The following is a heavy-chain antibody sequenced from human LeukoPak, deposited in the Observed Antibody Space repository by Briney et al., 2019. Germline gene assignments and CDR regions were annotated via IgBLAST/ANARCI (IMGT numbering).Heavy chain of an antibody. Sequence: ASVTVSCKASGYTFTSYGISWVRQAPGQGLEWMGWISAYNGNTNYAQKLQGRVTMTTDTSTSTAYMELRSLRSDDTAVYYCARGPMTTVTLPHYYYMDVWGKGTTVTVSS. CDR2: ISAYNGNT. J-gene: IGHJ6*03. V-gene: IGHV1-18*01. D-gene: IGHD4-17*01. CDR3: ARGPMTTVTLPHYYYMDV. CDR1: GYTFTSYG.